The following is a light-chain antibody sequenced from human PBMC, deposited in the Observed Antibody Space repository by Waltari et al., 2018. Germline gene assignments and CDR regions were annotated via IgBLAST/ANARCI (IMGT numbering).Light chain of an antibody. CDR3: AAWDDSLSGVV. CDR1: SSTIGSNS. J-gene: IGLJ2*01. CDR2: RNN. V-gene: IGLV1-47*01. Sequence: QSVLTQPPSASRTPGQRVTISCSGSSSTIGSNSVYWYQQLPGTAPKLLIYRNNQRPSGVPDRFSGSKSGTAASLAISGLRSEDEADYYCAAWDDSLSGVVFGGGTKLTVL.